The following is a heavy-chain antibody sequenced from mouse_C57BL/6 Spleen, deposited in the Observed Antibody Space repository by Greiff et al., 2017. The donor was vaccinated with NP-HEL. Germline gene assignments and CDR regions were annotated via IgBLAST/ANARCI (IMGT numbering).Heavy chain of an antibody. J-gene: IGHJ2*01. Sequence: EVQLQESGGDLVKPGGSQKLSCAASGFTFSSYGMSWVRQTPDKRLEWVATISSGGSYTYYPDSVKGRFTISRDNAKNTLYLQMSSLKSEDTAMYYCAVYHYGTGGYFDYWGQGTTLTVSS. V-gene: IGHV5-6*01. CDR1: GFTFSSYG. D-gene: IGHD1-1*01. CDR2: ISSGGSYT. CDR3: AVYHYGTGGYFDY.